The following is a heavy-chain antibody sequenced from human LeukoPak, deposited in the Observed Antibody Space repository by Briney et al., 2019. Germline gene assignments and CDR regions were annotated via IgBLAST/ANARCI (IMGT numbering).Heavy chain of an antibody. CDR1: GFSLSTSGVG. CDR2: IYWNDDK. D-gene: IGHD3-3*01. J-gene: IGHJ4*02. Sequence: SGPTLVNPTQTITLTCTFSGFSLSTSGVGVGWIRQPPGKALEWLALIYWNDDKRYSPSLKSRLTITKDTSKNQVVLTTTNMDPVDTATYYCAHWGRITIFGVVINHFDYWGQGTLVTVSS. CDR3: AHWGRITIFGVVINHFDY. V-gene: IGHV2-5*01.